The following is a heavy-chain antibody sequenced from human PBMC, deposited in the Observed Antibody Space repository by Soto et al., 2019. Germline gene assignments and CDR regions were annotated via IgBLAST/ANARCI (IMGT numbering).Heavy chain of an antibody. CDR2: IYYSGST. Sequence: PEKCCLRNSGSAGSISASRDYVCCIRLAQGKGLEWIGSIYYSGSTYYNPSLKSRVTISVDTSKNQFSLKLSSVTAADTAVYYCARHPGYGLYYFDYWGQGTLVTVSS. J-gene: IGHJ4*02. CDR3: ARHPGYGLYYFDY. CDR1: AGSISASRDY. D-gene: IGHD5-18*01. V-gene: IGHV4-39*01.